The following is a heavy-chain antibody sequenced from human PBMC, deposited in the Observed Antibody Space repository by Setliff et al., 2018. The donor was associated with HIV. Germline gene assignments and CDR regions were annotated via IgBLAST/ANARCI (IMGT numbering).Heavy chain of an antibody. CDR3: TTDQVWGSRYFDY. J-gene: IGHJ4*02. D-gene: IGHD7-27*01. CDR2: TKYDGSES. Sequence: GGSLRLSCVVSGLTFNRYWMSWVRQVPGKGLEWVSNTKYDGSESYYVDSVKGRFTISRDDSKNTLYLQMNSLKTEDTAVYYCTTDQVWGSRYFDYWGQGTLVTVSS. V-gene: IGHV3-7*03. CDR1: GLTFNRYW.